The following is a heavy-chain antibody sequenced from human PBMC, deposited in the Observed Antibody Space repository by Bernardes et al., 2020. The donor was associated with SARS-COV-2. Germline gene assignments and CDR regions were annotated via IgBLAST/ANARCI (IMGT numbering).Heavy chain of an antibody. V-gene: IGHV3-20*01. CDR2: INWNGGST. D-gene: IGHD2-2*01. CDR3: ATAMSPINDAFDI. Sequence: GGSLRLSRAASGFTFDDYGMSWVRQAPGKGLEWVSGINWNGGSTGYADSVKGRFTISRDNAKNSLYLQMNSLRAEDTALYHCATAMSPINDAFDIWGQGTMVTVSS. CDR1: GFTFDDYG. J-gene: IGHJ3*02.